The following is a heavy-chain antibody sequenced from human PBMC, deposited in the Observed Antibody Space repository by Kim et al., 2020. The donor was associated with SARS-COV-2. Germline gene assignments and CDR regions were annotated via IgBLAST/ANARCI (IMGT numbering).Heavy chain of an antibody. J-gene: IGHJ5*02. D-gene: IGHD3-9*01. CDR3: ASVEDYDILTGYPRVDP. CDR2: IYYSGST. Sequence: SETLSLTCTVSGGSISSSSYYWGWIRQPPGKGLEWIGSIYYSGSTYYNPSLKSRVTISVDTSKNQFSLKLSSVTAADTAVYYCASVEDYDILTGYPRVDPWGQGTLVTVSS. V-gene: IGHV4-39*01. CDR1: GGSISSSSYY.